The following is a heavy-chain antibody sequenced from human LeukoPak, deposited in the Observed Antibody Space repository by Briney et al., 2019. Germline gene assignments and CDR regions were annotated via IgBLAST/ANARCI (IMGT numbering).Heavy chain of an antibody. Sequence: GGSLRLSCAASGFTFSSYAMSWVRQAPGKGLEWVSTISPSGGNTYHADSVKGRFTISRDNSKNTLYLQMDSLRAEDTAVYYCARNEKRGFFLWGQGTMVTVSS. CDR1: GFTFSSYA. J-gene: IGHJ3*01. V-gene: IGHV3-23*01. CDR2: ISPSGGNT. D-gene: IGHD3-3*01. CDR3: ARNEKRGFFL.